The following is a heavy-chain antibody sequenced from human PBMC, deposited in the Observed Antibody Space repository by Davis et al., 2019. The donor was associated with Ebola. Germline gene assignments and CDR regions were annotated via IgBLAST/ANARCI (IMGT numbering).Heavy chain of an antibody. J-gene: IGHJ5*02. D-gene: IGHD3-22*01. V-gene: IGHV3-33*01. Sequence: PGGSLRLSCAASGFTFSSYGMHWVRQAPGKGLEGVAVIWYDGSNKYYADSVKGRFTISRDNSKNTLYLQMNSLRAEDTAVYYCARVKYYSDGSGFSLGHLDPWGQGTLVTVSS. CDR3: ARVKYYSDGSGFSLGHLDP. CDR1: GFTFSSYG. CDR2: IWYDGSNK.